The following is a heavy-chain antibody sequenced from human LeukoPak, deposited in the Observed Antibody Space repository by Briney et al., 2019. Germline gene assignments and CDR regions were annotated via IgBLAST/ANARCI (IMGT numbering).Heavy chain of an antibody. J-gene: IGHJ4*02. D-gene: IGHD3-22*01. Sequence: GASVKVSCKASGYTFTGYYMHWVRQAPGQGLEWMGWINPNSGGTNYAQKFQGWVTMTRDTSISTAYMELSRLRSDDTAVYYCARSPIYDSSGYSPLGYWGQGTLVTVSS. V-gene: IGHV1-2*04. CDR3: ARSPIYDSSGYSPLGY. CDR2: INPNSGGT. CDR1: GYTFTGYY.